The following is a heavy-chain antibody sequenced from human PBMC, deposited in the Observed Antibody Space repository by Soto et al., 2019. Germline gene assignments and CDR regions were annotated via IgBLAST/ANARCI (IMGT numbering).Heavy chain of an antibody. D-gene: IGHD3-3*01. J-gene: IGHJ4*02. CDR3: ASHSTRYRLEF. CDR2: INPKSGNT. V-gene: IGHV1-2*02. CDR1: GYSLTDYY. Sequence: QVQLVQSGAEVKKPGASVKVSCKASGYSLTDYYMHWVRQPPGQGLEWLGLINPKSGNTGYAQKFQGRVTMTRDTSLSTAYMELSSLRSDDTAVYYCASHSTRYRLEFWGQGTLVTVSS.